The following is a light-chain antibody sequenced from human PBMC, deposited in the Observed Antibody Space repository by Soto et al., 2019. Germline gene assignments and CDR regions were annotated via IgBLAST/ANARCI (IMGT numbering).Light chain of an antibody. CDR2: AAS. Sequence: DIQMTQSPSSLSASVGDRVTITCRASQSISSYLNWYQQKPGKAPKLLIYAASSLQSGVPSRFSGSGSGTDFTLTISSLQPEDFATYSCQKYSSVPVFGPGTKVEIK. CDR3: QKYSSVPV. CDR1: QSISSY. V-gene: IGKV1-39*01. J-gene: IGKJ3*01.